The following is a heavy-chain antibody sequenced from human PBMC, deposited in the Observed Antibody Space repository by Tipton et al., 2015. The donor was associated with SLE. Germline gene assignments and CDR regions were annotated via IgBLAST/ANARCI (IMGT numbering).Heavy chain of an antibody. V-gene: IGHV1-8*01. D-gene: IGHD7-27*01. CDR2: MNPDTDQT. Sequence: QVQLVQSGAEVKKPGASVKVSCKASGYTFTSYGINWVRQTPGQGLEWMGWMNPDTDQTGYAQKFQGRVTMTRDTSTSTAYMELSSLTSDDTAVYYCARSGDLDFWGQGRMVSVSS. CDR1: GYTFTSYG. J-gene: IGHJ3*01. CDR3: ARSGDLDF.